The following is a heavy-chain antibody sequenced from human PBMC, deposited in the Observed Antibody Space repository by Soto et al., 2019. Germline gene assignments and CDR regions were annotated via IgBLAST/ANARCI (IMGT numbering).Heavy chain of an antibody. CDR1: GFTFSSYC. CDR3: AREIAAAGNWFDP. D-gene: IGHD6-13*01. Sequence: QVQLVESGGGVVQPGRSLRLSCAASGFTFSSYCMHWVRQAPGKGLEWVAVIWYDGSNKYYADSVKGRFTISRDNSKNTLYLQMNSLRAEDTAVYYCAREIAAAGNWFDPWGQGTLVTVSS. V-gene: IGHV3-33*01. J-gene: IGHJ5*02. CDR2: IWYDGSNK.